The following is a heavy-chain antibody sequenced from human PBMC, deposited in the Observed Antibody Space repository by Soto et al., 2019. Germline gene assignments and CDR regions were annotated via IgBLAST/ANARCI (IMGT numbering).Heavy chain of an antibody. CDR3: IKDIRNTDYNCYGLDV. V-gene: IGHV3-9*01. J-gene: IGHJ6*02. D-gene: IGHD1-1*01. CDR2: ITWSSATI. CDR1: GFTFDNYA. Sequence: EVQLVESGGGLVQPGRSLRLTCAASGFTFDNYAMNWVRQAPGKGLEWVSGITWSSATIGYAGSVKGRFTISRDNAKNCLYLQMNSLRPEDTALYYCIKDIRNTDYNCYGLDVWGQGTPVTVSS.